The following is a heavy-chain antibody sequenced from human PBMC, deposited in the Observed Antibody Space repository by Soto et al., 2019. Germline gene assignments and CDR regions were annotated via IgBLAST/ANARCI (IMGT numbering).Heavy chain of an antibody. CDR1: GDSVSRNSAT. CDR3: ARESARQQLDYYYDY. D-gene: IGHD6-13*01. J-gene: IGHJ4*02. V-gene: IGHV6-1*01. CDR2: TYYRSKWYN. Sequence: SQTLSLTCAISGDSVSRNSATWSWIRQSPSRGLEWLGRTYYRSKWYNDYAISVKSRITINPDTSKNQFSLQLNSVTPEDTAVNYCARESARQQLDYYYDYWGQGTLVTFSS.